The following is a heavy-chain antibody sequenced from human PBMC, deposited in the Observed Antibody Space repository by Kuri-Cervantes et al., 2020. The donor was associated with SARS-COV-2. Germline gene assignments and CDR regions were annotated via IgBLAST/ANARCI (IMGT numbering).Heavy chain of an antibody. CDR2: IRGGGYTT. Sequence: ESLKIPCGPSGFSFSRHAMIWVRPAPGQGLELISAIRGGGYTTYYADSVKGRFTFSRDNFKNTHYLQMNNLRAEDTAVYYCAKEPNGDYVGTFDFWGQGTLVTVSS. V-gene: IGHV3-23*01. J-gene: IGHJ4*03. CDR3: AKEPNGDYVGTFDF. CDR1: GFSFSRHA. D-gene: IGHD4-17*01.